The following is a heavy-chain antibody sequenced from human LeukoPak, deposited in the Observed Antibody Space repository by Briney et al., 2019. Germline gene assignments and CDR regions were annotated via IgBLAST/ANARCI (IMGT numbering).Heavy chain of an antibody. J-gene: IGHJ5*02. Sequence: SETLSLTCTVSGGSISSSSYYWGWIRQPPGKGLEWIGSIYYSGSTYYNPSLRSRVTISLDTSKNQFSLKLSSVTAADTAVYYCATSRQLLDNWFDPWGQGTLVTVSS. CDR2: IYYSGST. D-gene: IGHD2-2*01. CDR1: GGSISSSSYY. V-gene: IGHV4-39*01. CDR3: ATSRQLLDNWFDP.